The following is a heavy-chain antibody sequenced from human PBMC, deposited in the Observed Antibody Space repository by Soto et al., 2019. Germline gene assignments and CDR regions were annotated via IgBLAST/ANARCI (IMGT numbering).Heavy chain of an antibody. CDR2: IYQGLSV. J-gene: IGHJ4*02. D-gene: IGHD3-16*01. Sequence: SEILSLTCDLYSGSFSGYYWSWIRQPPWKGTEWIGEIYQGLSVVYNPSLESRVTISGDSSKNQFSLKLSSVTAADTAVYYCARHGGYYFDYWGQGTLVTGSS. CDR3: ARHGGYYFDY. CDR1: SGSFSGYY. V-gene: IGHV4-34*01.